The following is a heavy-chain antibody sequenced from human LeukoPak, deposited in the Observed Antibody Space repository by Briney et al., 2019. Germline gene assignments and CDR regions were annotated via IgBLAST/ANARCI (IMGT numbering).Heavy chain of an antibody. CDR1: GFTFSNYY. J-gene: IGHJ6*02. CDR3: ARGDYDKYGMDV. CDR2: ISSSGTTM. Sequence: GGSLRLSCAASGFTFSNYYMSWIRQAPGKGLEWVSYISSSGTTMYYADSVKGRFIISRDNAKNSLFLQMNSLRAEDTAVYYCARGDYDKYGMDVWGQGTTVTVSS. V-gene: IGHV3-11*01.